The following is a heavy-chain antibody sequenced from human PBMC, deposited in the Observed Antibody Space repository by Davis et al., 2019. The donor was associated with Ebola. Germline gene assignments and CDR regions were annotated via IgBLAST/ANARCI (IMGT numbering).Heavy chain of an antibody. V-gene: IGHV4-59*12. CDR1: GGSISSYY. D-gene: IGHD6-13*01. CDR2: IYYSGST. J-gene: IGHJ6*02. Sequence: SETLSLTCTVSGGSISSYYWSWIRQPPGKGLEWIGYIYYSGSTNYNPSLKSRVTISVDTSKNQFSLKLSSVTAADTAVYYCARGRRSSSHYYYYSMDVWGQGTTVTVSS. CDR3: ARGRRSSSHYYYYSMDV.